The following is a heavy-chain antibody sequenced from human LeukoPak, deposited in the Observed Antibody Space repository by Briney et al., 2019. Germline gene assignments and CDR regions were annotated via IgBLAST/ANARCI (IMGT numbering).Heavy chain of an antibody. CDR3: AREAHRGWRGPRTTDAFDI. Sequence: SETLSLTCAVYGGSFSGYYWSWIRQPPGKGLEWIGEINHSGSTNYNPSLKSRVTISVDTSKNQFSLKLSSVTAADTAVYYCAREAHRGWRGPRTTDAFDIWGQGTMVTVSS. J-gene: IGHJ3*02. D-gene: IGHD1-1*01. CDR2: INHSGST. V-gene: IGHV4-34*01. CDR1: GGSFSGYY.